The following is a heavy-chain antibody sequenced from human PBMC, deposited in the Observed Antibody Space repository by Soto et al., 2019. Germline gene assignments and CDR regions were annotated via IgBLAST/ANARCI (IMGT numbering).Heavy chain of an antibody. CDR1: GGTFSSYA. Sequence: QVQLVQSGAEVKKPGSSVKVSCKASGGTFSSYAISWVRQAPGQGLEWMGGIIPLFGTANYAQKFQGRVTITADESTSTAYMELSSLRSEDTAVYYCARVHGKRPYYYYYYGMDVWGQGTTVTVSS. CDR2: IIPLFGTA. V-gene: IGHV1-69*01. J-gene: IGHJ6*02. CDR3: ARVHGKRPYYYYYYGMDV.